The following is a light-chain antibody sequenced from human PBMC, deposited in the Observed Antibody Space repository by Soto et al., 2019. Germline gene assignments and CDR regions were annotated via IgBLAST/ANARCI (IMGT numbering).Light chain of an antibody. V-gene: IGKV3-20*01. CDR3: QQYGSSPYT. Sequence: IVLTQSPVTLSLSPGDRATLSCSASQSVSANFVAWYQHKPGQPPRLFIYAASGRAAGIPDRFSGSGSGTDFTLTISRLDPEDFAEYYCQQYGSSPYTFSQGTKLEI. CDR1: QSVSANF. J-gene: IGKJ2*01. CDR2: AAS.